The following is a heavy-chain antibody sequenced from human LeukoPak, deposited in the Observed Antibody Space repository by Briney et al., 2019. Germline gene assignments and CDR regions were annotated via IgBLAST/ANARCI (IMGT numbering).Heavy chain of an antibody. Sequence: GGSLRLSCAASGFTFYNYAMNWVRRAPGKGLEWVSTISGPGDKTYLADSVQGRFSISRDNSKNTVYLQMNSLRAEDTAVYYCTREGASSSGWYAGCWGQGTLVSVSS. CDR2: ISGPGDKT. CDR3: TREGASSSGWYAGC. J-gene: IGHJ4*02. CDR1: GFTFYNYA. D-gene: IGHD6-19*01. V-gene: IGHV3-23*01.